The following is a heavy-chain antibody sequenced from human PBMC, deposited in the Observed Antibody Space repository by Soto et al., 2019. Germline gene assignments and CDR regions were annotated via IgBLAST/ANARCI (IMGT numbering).Heavy chain of an antibody. CDR3: AIPRTIFGILRPFDY. CDR1: GFTFSSYA. J-gene: IGHJ4*02. D-gene: IGHD3-3*01. V-gene: IGHV3-23*01. Sequence: GGSLRLSCAASGFTFSSYAMSWVRQAPGKGLEWVSAISGSGDRTYYADSVKGRFTISRDNSRNTLYLQLNSLRAEDTAIFYCAIPRTIFGILRPFDYWGQGIMVTVSS. CDR2: ISGSGDRT.